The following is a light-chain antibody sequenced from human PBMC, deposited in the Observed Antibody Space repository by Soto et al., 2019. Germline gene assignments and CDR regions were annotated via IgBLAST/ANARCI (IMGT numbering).Light chain of an antibody. Sequence: SYELTQPLSVSVALGQTAWITCGGNNIGSKIVHWYQQKPGQAPVLVIYRDANRPSGIPERFSGSNAGNTATLTISRAQAGDEADYYCQVWDSSTVVFGTGTKLTVL. CDR3: QVWDSSTVV. CDR2: RDA. CDR1: NIGSKI. V-gene: IGLV3-9*01. J-gene: IGLJ1*01.